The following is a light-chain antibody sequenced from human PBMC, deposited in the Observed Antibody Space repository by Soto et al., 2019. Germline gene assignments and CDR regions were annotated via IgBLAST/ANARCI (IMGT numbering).Light chain of an antibody. Sequence: QSALTQPASVSGSPGQSITISCTGASSDVGAYNYVSWYQQHPGKAPKLIIFDVSNRPSGVSNRLSASKSGNTASLTISGLQAEDEADYYCSSYTSSSTVVFGGGTKLTVL. J-gene: IGLJ2*01. V-gene: IGLV2-14*01. CDR1: SSDVGAYNY. CDR3: SSYTSSSTVV. CDR2: DVS.